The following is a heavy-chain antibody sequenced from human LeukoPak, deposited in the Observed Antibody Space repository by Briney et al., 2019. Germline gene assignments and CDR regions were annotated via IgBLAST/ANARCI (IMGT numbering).Heavy chain of an antibody. CDR3: ARRRDLYSGSYYPFDY. CDR2: IYPGDSDA. CDR1: GYSFTNYW. Sequence: GESLKISCKGSGYSFTNYWIGWVRQMPGKGLKWMGGIYPGDSDARYSPSFQGQVTISADKSISTAYLQWSSLKASDTAMYYCARRRDLYSGSYYPFDYWGQGTLVTVSS. D-gene: IGHD1-26*01. J-gene: IGHJ4*02. V-gene: IGHV5-51*01.